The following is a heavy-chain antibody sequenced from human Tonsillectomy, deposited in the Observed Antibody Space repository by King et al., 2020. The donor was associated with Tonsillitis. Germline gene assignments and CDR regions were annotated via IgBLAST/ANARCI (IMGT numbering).Heavy chain of an antibody. Sequence: VQLQQSGAEVKKPGASVKVSCKASGYTFTSYGVNWVRQAPGQGLEWMGWVSGYNGNTNYAQKLQGRVTMTTDTSTSTAYMELRSLRSDDTAVYYCARDTGIAVHGYFDYWGQGTLVTVSS. CDR2: VSGYNGNT. CDR1: GYTFTSYG. D-gene: IGHD6-19*01. J-gene: IGHJ4*02. CDR3: ARDTGIAVHGYFDY. V-gene: IGHV1-18*04.